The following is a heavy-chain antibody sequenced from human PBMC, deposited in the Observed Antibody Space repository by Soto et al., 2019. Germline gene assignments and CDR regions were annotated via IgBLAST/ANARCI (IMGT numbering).Heavy chain of an antibody. CDR1: GYAFTDYY. CDR2: INPNTGGT. Sequence: GASVKVSCKASGYAFTDYYIHWVRQAPGHGLEWMGWINPNTGGTNFAPKFQGWVTLTRDTSISTAYMELNRLKPNDTAVYFCARYCTGGSCYPDAFHIWGQGTMVTVSS. CDR3: ARYCTGGSCYPDAFHI. J-gene: IGHJ3*02. V-gene: IGHV1-2*04. D-gene: IGHD2-15*01.